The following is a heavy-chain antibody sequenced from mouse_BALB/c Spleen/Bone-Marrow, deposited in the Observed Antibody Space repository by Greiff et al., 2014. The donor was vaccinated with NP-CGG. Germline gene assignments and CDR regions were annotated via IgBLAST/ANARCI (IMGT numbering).Heavy chain of an antibody. Sequence: EVQVVESGPELVKPGASVKMSCKASGYTFTSYVMHWVKQEPGQGLEWIGYINPYNDGTKYNEKFKGKATLTSDKSSSTAYMELSSLTSEDSAVYYCAREGVDYFDYWGQGTTLTVSS. CDR2: INPYNDGT. V-gene: IGHV1-14*01. CDR1: GYTFTSYV. J-gene: IGHJ2*01. CDR3: AREGVDYFDY.